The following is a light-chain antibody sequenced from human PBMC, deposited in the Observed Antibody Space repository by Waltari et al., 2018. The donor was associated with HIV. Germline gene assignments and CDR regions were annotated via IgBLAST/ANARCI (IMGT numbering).Light chain of an antibody. Sequence: EIVLTQSPGTLSLSPGESATLSCRASQSVSSSYLAWYQQKPGQAPRLPIYGASSRATGIPDRFSGRGSGTDFTLTISRLEPEDFAVYYCQQYGSSPPYTFGQGTKLEIK. CDR3: QQYGSSPPYT. CDR2: GAS. V-gene: IGKV3-20*01. CDR1: QSVSSSY. J-gene: IGKJ2*01.